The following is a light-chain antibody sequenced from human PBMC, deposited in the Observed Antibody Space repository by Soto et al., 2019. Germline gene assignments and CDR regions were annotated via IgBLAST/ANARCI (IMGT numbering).Light chain of an antibody. J-gene: IGLJ2*01. CDR2: GDT. CDR1: SSNIGAGSD. Sequence: QSVLTQPPSVSGAPGQRVTISCTGSSSNIGAGSDVHWYQQLPGTAPKLLIYGDTNRPSGVPDRFSGGTSGASASLAITGRQAEDEADYYCQSYDSALSVYVVFGGGTKLTVL. CDR3: QSYDSALSVYVV. V-gene: IGLV1-40*01.